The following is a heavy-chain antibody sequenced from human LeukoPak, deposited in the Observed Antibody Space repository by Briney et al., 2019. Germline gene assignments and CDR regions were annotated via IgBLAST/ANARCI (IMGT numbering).Heavy chain of an antibody. J-gene: IGHJ6*03. D-gene: IGHD2-2*01. CDR3: ARIYRYCSSTSCYVSNYYYMDV. CDR2: ISSSSSYI. Sequence: GGSLRLSCAASGFTFSSYSMNWVRQAPGKGLEWVSSISSSSSYICYADSVKGRFTISRDNGKNSLYLQMYSLRAEDTAVYYCARIYRYCSSTSCYVSNYYYMDVWGKGTTVTVSS. CDR1: GFTFSSYS. V-gene: IGHV3-21*01.